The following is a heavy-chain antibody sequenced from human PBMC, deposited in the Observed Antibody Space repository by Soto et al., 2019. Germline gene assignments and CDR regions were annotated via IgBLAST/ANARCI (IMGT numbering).Heavy chain of an antibody. J-gene: IGHJ4*02. D-gene: IGHD5-12*01. Sequence: PGGSLRLSCAASGFTFSSFGMHWVRRAPGKGLEWVAVASYDGSYKYYADSVKGRFTISRDNSKNTLYLQMNSLRAEDTAVYYCAKERSVVATTPDFDYWGQGTLVTVSS. CDR3: AKERSVVATTPDFDY. CDR2: ASYDGSYK. CDR1: GFTFSSFG. V-gene: IGHV3-30*18.